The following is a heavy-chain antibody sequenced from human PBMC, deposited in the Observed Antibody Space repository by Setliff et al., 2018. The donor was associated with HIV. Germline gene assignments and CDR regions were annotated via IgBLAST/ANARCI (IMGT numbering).Heavy chain of an antibody. CDR1: GYPISSGYY. D-gene: IGHD3-3*01. Sequence: SETLSLTCTVSGYPISSGYYWGWIRQPPGKGLGWIGSIYHSGTTYYNPSLKSRVTISVDTSKNQFSLKLSSATAADTAVYYCARRLQFLEFLYGVGGLDVWGQGTTVTVSS. CDR3: ARRLQFLEFLYGVGGLDV. J-gene: IGHJ6*02. V-gene: IGHV4-38-2*02. CDR2: IYHSGTT.